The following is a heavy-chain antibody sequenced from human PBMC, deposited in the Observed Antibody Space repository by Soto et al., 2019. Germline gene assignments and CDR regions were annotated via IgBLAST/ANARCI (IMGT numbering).Heavy chain of an antibody. Sequence: PGESLKISCKGSGYSFTSYWIGWVRQMPGKGLEWMGIIYPGDSDTRYSPSFQGQVTISADKSISTAYLQWSSLKASDTAMYYCATRIDNNPYYYYGMDVWGQGTTVTVSS. V-gene: IGHV5-51*01. D-gene: IGHD1-1*01. CDR1: GYSFTSYW. CDR2: IYPGDSDT. CDR3: ATRIDNNPYYYYGMDV. J-gene: IGHJ6*02.